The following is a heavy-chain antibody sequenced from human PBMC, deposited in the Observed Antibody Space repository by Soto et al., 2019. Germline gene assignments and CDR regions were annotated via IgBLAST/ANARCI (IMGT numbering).Heavy chain of an antibody. J-gene: IGHJ6*03. CDR1: GGSISSYY. Sequence: SETLSLTCTVSGGSISSYYWSWIRQPPGKGLEWIGYIYYSGSTNYNPSLKSRVTISVDTSKNQFSLKLSSVTAADTAVYYCARAGGGGGYDDYYYYYMDVWGKGTTVTVSS. CDR3: ARAGGGGGYDDYYYYYMDV. D-gene: IGHD5-12*01. V-gene: IGHV4-59*01. CDR2: IYYSGST.